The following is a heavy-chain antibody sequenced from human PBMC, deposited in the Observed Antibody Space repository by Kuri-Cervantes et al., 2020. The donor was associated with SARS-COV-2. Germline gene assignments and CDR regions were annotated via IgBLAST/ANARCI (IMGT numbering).Heavy chain of an antibody. Sequence: GESLKISCAASGFTISTYWMHWVRQAPGKGLEWLANIKPDGSVKSYVDSVKGRFTISRDNAKNSLYVQMDSLRAEDTAVYYCARPDGRGLHPFDYWGQGTLVTVSS. D-gene: IGHD4-17*01. J-gene: IGHJ4*02. CDR3: ARPDGRGLHPFDY. V-gene: IGHV3-7*01. CDR1: GFTISTYW. CDR2: IKPDGSVK.